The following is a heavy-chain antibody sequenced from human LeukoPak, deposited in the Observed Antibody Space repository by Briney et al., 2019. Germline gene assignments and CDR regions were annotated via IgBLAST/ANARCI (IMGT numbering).Heavy chain of an antibody. Sequence: PGGSLRLSCAASGFTFSSYEMNWVRQAPGKGLEWVSYISSSVSTIYYTDSVKGRFTITRDNAQNSLYLQMNSLRAEDTAVYYCARSPYYRDAFDIWGQGTMVTVSS. CDR3: ARSPYYRDAFDI. J-gene: IGHJ3*02. V-gene: IGHV3-48*03. D-gene: IGHD3-10*01. CDR2: ISSSVSTI. CDR1: GFTFSSYE.